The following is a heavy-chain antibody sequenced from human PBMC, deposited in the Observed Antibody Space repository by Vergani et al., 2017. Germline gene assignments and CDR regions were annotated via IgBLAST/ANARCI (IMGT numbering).Heavy chain of an antibody. CDR2: VYTSGMT. CDR1: GDSISGGDNY. CDR3: ARELSYYYGSGSDDYNPYYYEGMDV. D-gene: IGHD3-10*01. Sequence: QVQLQESGPGPVKPSQTLSLTCSVSGDSISGGDNYWSWIRQPAGKGLEWIGRVYTSGMTNYNPSLKSRVTILVDRSKSQLSLKLTSVTAGDTAVYFCARELSYYYGSGSDDYNPYYYEGMDVWGPGTTVTVSS. J-gene: IGHJ6*02. V-gene: IGHV4-61*02.